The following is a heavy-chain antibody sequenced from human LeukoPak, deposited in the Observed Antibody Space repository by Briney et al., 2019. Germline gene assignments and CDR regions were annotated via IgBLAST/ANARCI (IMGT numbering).Heavy chain of an antibody. V-gene: IGHV1-69*05. CDR2: IIPIFGTA. J-gene: IGHJ4*02. D-gene: IGHD3-22*01. Sequence: SVKVSCKASGGTFSSYAISWVRQAPGQGLEWMGGIIPIFGTANYAQKFQGRVTITTDESTSTAYMELGSLRSEDTAVYYCASYDSSTRAFDYWGQGTLVTVSS. CDR3: ASYDSSTRAFDY. CDR1: GGTFSSYA.